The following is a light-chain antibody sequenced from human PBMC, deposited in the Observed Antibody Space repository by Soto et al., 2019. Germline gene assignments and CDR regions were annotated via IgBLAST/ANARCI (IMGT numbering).Light chain of an antibody. CDR3: LQDYSYPRT. CDR1: QSVSSN. CDR2: GAS. V-gene: IGKV3D-15*01. Sequence: EIVMTQSPATLSVSPGERATLSCRASQSVSSNLAWYQQKPGQAPRLLIYGASTRATGIPARFSGSGSGTEFTLTISSLQSEDFATYYCLQDYSYPRTFGQGTTVEIK. J-gene: IGKJ1*01.